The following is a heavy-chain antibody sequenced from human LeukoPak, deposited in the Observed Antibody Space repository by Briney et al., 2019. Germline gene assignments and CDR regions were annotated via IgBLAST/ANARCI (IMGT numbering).Heavy chain of an antibody. Sequence: GGSLRLSCAASGFTLSSYEMNWVRLAPGKGLEWISYISRTGNSIYYADSVKGRFTISRNSAKNSLYLQMNSLRAENTAVYYCARGPYSSNWYVDYWGQGTLVTVAS. CDR1: GFTLSSYE. CDR3: ARGPYSSNWYVDY. CDR2: ISRTGNSI. D-gene: IGHD6-13*01. J-gene: IGHJ4*02. V-gene: IGHV3-48*03.